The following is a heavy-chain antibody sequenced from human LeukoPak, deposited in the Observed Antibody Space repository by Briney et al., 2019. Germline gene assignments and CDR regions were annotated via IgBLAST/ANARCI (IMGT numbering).Heavy chain of an antibody. CDR2: INPNSGGT. Sequence: ASVKVSCKASGYTFTGHYMHWVRQAPGQGLEWMGWINPNSGGTNYAQKFQGRVTMTRDTSISTAYMELSRLRSDDTAVYYCARQELRGYYFDYWGQGTLVTVSS. D-gene: IGHD1-7*01. CDR3: ARQELRGYYFDY. V-gene: IGHV1-2*02. CDR1: GYTFTGHY. J-gene: IGHJ4*02.